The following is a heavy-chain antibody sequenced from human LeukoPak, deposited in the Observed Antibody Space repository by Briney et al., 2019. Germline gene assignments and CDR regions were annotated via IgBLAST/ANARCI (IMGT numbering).Heavy chain of an antibody. D-gene: IGHD3-22*01. CDR2: INAGNGNT. CDR3: ARDYYDSSGSYWYFDL. J-gene: IGHJ2*01. V-gene: IGHV1-3*01. CDR1: GYTFTSYA. Sequence: ASVKVSCKASGYTFTSYAMHWVRQAPGQRLEWMGWINAGNGNTKYSQNFQGRVTITRDTSASTAYMELSSLRSEDTAVYYCARDYYDSSGSYWYFDLWGRGTLVTVSS.